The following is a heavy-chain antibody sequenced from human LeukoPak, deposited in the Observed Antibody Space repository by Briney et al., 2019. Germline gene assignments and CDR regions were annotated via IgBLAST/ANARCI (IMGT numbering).Heavy chain of an antibody. CDR2: INPNSGGT. D-gene: IGHD2-15*01. CDR3: AADPRVVVAATPDYYFDY. V-gene: IGHV1-2*02. Sequence: GASVKVSCKASGYTFTDYYLHWVRQAPGQGLEWMGWINPNSGGTNYAQTFQGRVTMTRDMSTSTAYMELSSLRSEDTAVYYCAADPRVVVAATPDYYFDYWGQGTLVTVSS. J-gene: IGHJ4*02. CDR1: GYTFTDYY.